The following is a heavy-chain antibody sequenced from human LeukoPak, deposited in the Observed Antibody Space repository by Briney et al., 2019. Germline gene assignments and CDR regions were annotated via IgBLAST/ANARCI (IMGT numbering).Heavy chain of an antibody. CDR1: GYTFTRYA. CDR2: INTNTGNP. D-gene: IGHD5-24*01. J-gene: IGHJ4*02. V-gene: IGHV7-4-1*02. Sequence: ASVKVFCKASGYTFTRYAMNWVPQAPGQGLEWMGWINTNTGNPTYAQGFTGRFVFSLDTSVSTAYLQISSLKAEDTAVYYCATGNRDGYLFCWGQGTLVTVSS. CDR3: ATGNRDGYLFC.